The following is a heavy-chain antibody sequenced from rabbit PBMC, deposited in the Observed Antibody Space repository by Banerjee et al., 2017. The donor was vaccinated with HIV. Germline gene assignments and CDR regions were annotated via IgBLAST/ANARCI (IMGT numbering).Heavy chain of an antibody. Sequence: QEQLVESGGGLVKPGASLTLTCTASGFSFSSYYDMCWVRQAPGKGLEWIACIHSSSGSTYYASWAKGRFTISKTSSTTVTLQMTSLTAADTATYFCARTGYASYGDGFNLWGPGTLVTVS. D-gene: IGHD6-1*01. J-gene: IGHJ4*01. CDR2: IHSSSGST. V-gene: IGHV1S45*01. CDR1: GFSFSSYYD. CDR3: ARTGYASYGDGFNL.